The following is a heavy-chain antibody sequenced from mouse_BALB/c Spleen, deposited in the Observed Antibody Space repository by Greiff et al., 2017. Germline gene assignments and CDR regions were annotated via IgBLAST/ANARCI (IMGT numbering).Heavy chain of an antibody. D-gene: IGHD1-1*01. CDR3: ARQGPYGSSYYFDY. CDR1: GFTFSSYT. CDR2: ISNGGGST. Sequence: EVQRVESGGGLVQPGGSLKLSCAASGFTFSSYTMSWVRQTPEKRLEWVAYISNGGGSTYYPDTVKGRFTISRDNAKNTLYLQMSSLKSEDTAMYYCARQGPYGSSYYFDYWGQGTTLTVSA. J-gene: IGHJ2*01. V-gene: IGHV5-12-2*01.